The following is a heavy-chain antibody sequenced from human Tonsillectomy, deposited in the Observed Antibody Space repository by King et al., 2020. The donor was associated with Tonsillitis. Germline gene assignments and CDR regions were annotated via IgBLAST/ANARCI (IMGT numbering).Heavy chain of an antibody. CDR1: GFTFSSYT. CDR3: AKAESAMVLSAFDI. Sequence: VQLVESGGGVVQPGRSLRLSCAASGFTFSSYTMHWVRQAPGKGLEWVALISYDGSTKYYADSVKGRFTISRDNSKNTLYLQMNSLSAEDTAVYYCAKAESAMVLSAFDIWGQGTMVTVSS. V-gene: IGHV3-30*18. J-gene: IGHJ3*02. CDR2: ISYDGSTK. D-gene: IGHD5-18*01.